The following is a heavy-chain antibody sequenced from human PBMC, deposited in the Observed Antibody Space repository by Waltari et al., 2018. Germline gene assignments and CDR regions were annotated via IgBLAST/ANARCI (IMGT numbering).Heavy chain of an antibody. CDR1: SGSIRNDY. Sequence: QVQLQESGPGLVKPSETLSPTCPVSSGSIRNDYWSWIRQSAGKGLEWIGRIHSTGSATYSPSLKSRVTLSVDTSKNQFSLELDSVTAADTAMYYCARDEGQWLEYFQYWGQGTLVTVSS. J-gene: IGHJ1*01. V-gene: IGHV4-4*07. CDR3: ARDEGQWLEYFQY. CDR2: IHSTGSA. D-gene: IGHD6-19*01.